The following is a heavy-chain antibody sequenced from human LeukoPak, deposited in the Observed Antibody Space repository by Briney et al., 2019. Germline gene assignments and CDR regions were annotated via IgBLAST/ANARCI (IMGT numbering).Heavy chain of an antibody. CDR1: GGSFSGYY. Sequence: SETLSLTCAVYGGSFSGYYWSWIRQPPGKGLEWIGEVNHSGSTNYNPSLKSRVTISVDTSKNQFSLKLSSVTAADTAFYYCASQGHHGKIVGTTLSYFYMDVWGKGTTVTVSS. CDR3: ASQGHHGKIVGTTLSYFYMDV. J-gene: IGHJ6*03. V-gene: IGHV4-34*01. D-gene: IGHD1-26*01. CDR2: VNHSGST.